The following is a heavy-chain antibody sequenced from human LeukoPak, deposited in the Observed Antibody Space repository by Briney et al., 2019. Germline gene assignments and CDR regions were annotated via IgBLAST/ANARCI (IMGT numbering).Heavy chain of an antibody. CDR3: ARGDYYGSGSYLT. D-gene: IGHD3-10*01. CDR1: GGSISSYY. V-gene: IGHV4-4*07. J-gene: IGHJ4*02. CDR2: IYTSGST. Sequence: SETLSLTCTVSGGSISSYYWSWIRQPAGKGLEWIGRIYTSGSTNYSPSLKSRVTISVDTSKNQFSLKLSSVTAADTAVYYCARGDYYGSGSYLTWGQGTLVTVSS.